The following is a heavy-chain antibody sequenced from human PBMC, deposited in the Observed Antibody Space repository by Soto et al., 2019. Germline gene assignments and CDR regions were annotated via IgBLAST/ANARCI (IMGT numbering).Heavy chain of an antibody. J-gene: IGHJ3*02. CDR3: TTGPTVTDAFDI. CDR1: GFTFSNAW. D-gene: IGHD4-4*01. CDR2: IKSKTDGGTT. V-gene: IGHV3-15*07. Sequence: EVQLVESGGGLVKPGGSLRLSCAASGFTFSNAWMNWVRQAPGKGLEWVGLIKSKTDGGTTDYTAPVKGRFTISRDDSKNTLYLQADSLKTEDTAVYYCTTGPTVTDAFDIWGHGTMVTVSS.